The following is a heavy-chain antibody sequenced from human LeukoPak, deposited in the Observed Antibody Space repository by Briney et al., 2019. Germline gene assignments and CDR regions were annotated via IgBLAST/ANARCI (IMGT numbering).Heavy chain of an antibody. V-gene: IGHV4-4*07. CDR3: ARTDYSNYYYYYYMDV. Sequence: SETLSLTCTVSGGSISSYYWSWIRQLAGKGLEWIGRIYTSGSTNYNPSLKSRVTMSVDTSKNQFSPKLSSVTAADTAVYYCARTDYSNYYYYYYMDVWGKGTTVTVSS. J-gene: IGHJ6*03. CDR2: IYTSGST. D-gene: IGHD4-11*01. CDR1: GGSISSYY.